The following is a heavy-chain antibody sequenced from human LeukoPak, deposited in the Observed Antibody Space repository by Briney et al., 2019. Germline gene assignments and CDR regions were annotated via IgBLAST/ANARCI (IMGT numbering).Heavy chain of an antibody. CDR2: ISAYNGNT. Sequence: ASVKVSCKASGYTFTSYGISWVRQAPGQGLEWMGWISAYNGNTNYAQKLQGRVTMTTDTSTSTAYMELRSLRSDDTAVYYCARSSQAYYDFWSGYYHSGEDYYYYMDVWGKGTTVTVSS. J-gene: IGHJ6*03. CDR1: GYTFTSYG. CDR3: ARSSQAYYDFWSGYYHSGEDYYYYMDV. D-gene: IGHD3-3*01. V-gene: IGHV1-18*01.